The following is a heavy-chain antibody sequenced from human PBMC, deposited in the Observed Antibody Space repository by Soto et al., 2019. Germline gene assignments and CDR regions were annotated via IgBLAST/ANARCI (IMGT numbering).Heavy chain of an antibody. D-gene: IGHD3-9*01. Sequence: QVQLQESGPGLVKPSGTLSLTCAVSGGSIRSSNWWRWVRQPPGKGLEWIGEIYHSGSTNYNPSLMSRVTISVDKSKNQFSLKLSSVTAADTAVYYCAIRGTLRYISIWGQGTMFTVSS. CDR2: IYHSGST. J-gene: IGHJ3*02. V-gene: IGHV4-4*02. CDR3: AIRGTLRYISI. CDR1: GGSIRSSNW.